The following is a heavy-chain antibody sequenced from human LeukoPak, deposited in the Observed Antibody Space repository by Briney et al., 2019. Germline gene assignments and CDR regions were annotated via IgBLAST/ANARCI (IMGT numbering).Heavy chain of an antibody. J-gene: IGHJ4*02. V-gene: IGHV5-51*01. CDR2: IYPGDSDT. CDR3: ARHGLSLPDY. D-gene: IGHD6-19*01. CDR1: GYSFSTYW. Sequence: GASLQISCKGFGYSFSTYWIGWVRQLPGKGLEWMGIIYPGDSDTRYSPSFQGQVTISADKSISTAYLQWSSLKASDTAMYYCARHGLSLPDYWGQGTLVTVSS.